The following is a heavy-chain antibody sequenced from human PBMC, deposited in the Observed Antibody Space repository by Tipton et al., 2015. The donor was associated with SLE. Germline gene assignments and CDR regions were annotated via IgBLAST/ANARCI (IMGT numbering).Heavy chain of an antibody. J-gene: IGHJ4*02. D-gene: IGHD6-6*01. V-gene: IGHV4-59*11. Sequence: TLSLTCTVSCGSFPSHYWSCIRQPPGKGLEWIGNIYYTGSTNYNPSLKSRVTLSVDRSRTQFSLRLGSVTAADTAVYYCATGGAAARPWYFDYWGQGTLVTVSS. CDR2: IYYTGST. CDR1: CGSFPSHY. CDR3: ATGGAAARPWYFDY.